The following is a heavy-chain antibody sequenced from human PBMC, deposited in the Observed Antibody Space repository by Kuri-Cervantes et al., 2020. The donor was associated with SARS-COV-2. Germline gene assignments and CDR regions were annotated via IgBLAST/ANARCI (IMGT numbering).Heavy chain of an antibody. J-gene: IGHJ4*02. V-gene: IGHV1-18*01. CDR2: ISAYNGNT. CDR3: ARDLRYCDWPLISDY. CDR1: GYTFTSYG. Sequence: ATVKDSCKASGYTFTSYGISWVRQAPGQGLERMGWISAYNGNTNYAQKLQGRVTMTTDTSTSTAYMELRSLRSDDTAVYYCARDLRYCDWPLISDYWGQGTLVTVSS. D-gene: IGHD3-9*01.